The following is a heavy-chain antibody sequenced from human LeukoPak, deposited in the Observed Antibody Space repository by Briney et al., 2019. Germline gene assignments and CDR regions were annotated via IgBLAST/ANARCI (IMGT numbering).Heavy chain of an antibody. CDR3: ARDRKYSSGWYKSYYGMDV. CDR1: GGSISSYY. Sequence: SETLSLTCTVSGGSISSYYWSWIRQPPGKGLEWIGYIYTSGSTNYNPSLKSRVTMSVDTSKNQFSLKLSSVTAADTAVYYCARDRKYSSGWYKSYYGMDVWGQGTTVTVSS. CDR2: IYTSGST. D-gene: IGHD6-19*01. J-gene: IGHJ6*02. V-gene: IGHV4-4*09.